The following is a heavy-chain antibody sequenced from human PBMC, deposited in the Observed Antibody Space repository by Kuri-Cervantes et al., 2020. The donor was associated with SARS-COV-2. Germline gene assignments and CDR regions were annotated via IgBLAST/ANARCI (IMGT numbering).Heavy chain of an antibody. CDR1: GFTFSSYA. D-gene: IGHD4-11*01. CDR2: ISYDGSNK. J-gene: IGHJ4*02. V-gene: IGHV3-30-3*01. CDR3: ARLTVTTAIDGDY. Sequence: GESLKISCAASGFTFSSYAMHWVRQAPGKGPEWVAVISYDGSNKYYADSVKGRFTISRDNSKNTLYLQMNSLRAEDTAVYYCARLTVTTAIDGDYWGQGTLVTVSS.